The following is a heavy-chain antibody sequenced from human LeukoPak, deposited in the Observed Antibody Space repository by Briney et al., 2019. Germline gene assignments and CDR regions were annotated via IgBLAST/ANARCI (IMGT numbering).Heavy chain of an antibody. Sequence: PGGSLRLSCAASGFTFSSYSMNWVRQAPVQGLEWVSYISSSSSTIYYADSVKGRFTISRDNAKNSLYLQMNSLGAEDTAVYYCARARPFTMVRGVDFDYWGQGTLVTVSS. CDR3: ARARPFTMVRGVDFDY. D-gene: IGHD3-10*01. CDR2: ISSSSSTI. V-gene: IGHV3-48*04. CDR1: GFTFSSYS. J-gene: IGHJ4*02.